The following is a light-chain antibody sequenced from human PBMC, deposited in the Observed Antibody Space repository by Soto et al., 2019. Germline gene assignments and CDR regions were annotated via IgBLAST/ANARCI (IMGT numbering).Light chain of an antibody. V-gene: IGKV3-11*01. CDR1: QGVXTL. CDR2: DES. Sequence: IVLTQSTATLSLSPGDRATLSCRASQGVXTLFVWYQQRPGQAPRILIXDESHRAAVIPARFSGSGFGKDFTLNIISIDPGDAAGYYCQQRSNMPPRTFGQGTRLEIK. CDR3: QQRSNMPPRT. J-gene: IGKJ5*01.